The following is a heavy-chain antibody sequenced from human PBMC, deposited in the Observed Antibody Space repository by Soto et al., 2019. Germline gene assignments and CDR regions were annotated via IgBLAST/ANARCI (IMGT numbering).Heavy chain of an antibody. Sequence: PSETLSLTCAVYGGSFSGYYWSWIRQPPGKGLEWIGEINHSGSTNYNPSLKSRVTISVDTSKNQFSLKLSSVTAADTAVYYCARGPLRGYYYGSGSYYNGRAPLDYWGQGTLVTVSS. D-gene: IGHD3-10*01. V-gene: IGHV4-34*01. CDR2: INHSGST. CDR1: GGSFSGYY. J-gene: IGHJ4*02. CDR3: ARGPLRGYYYGSGSYYNGRAPLDY.